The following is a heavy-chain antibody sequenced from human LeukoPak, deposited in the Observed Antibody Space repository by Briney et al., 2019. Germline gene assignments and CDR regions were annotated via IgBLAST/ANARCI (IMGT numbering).Heavy chain of an antibody. D-gene: IGHD2-2*01. J-gene: IGHJ4*02. CDR2: ISGSGGST. CDR1: GFTFSSYA. Sequence: GGSLRLSCAASGFTFSSYAMSWVRQAPGKGLEWVSAISGSGGSTYYADSVKGRFTISRDNSKSTLYLQMNSLRAEDTAVYYCTHIVVVPANRPINHPQNDYWGQGTLVTVSS. V-gene: IGHV3-23*01. CDR3: THIVVVPANRPINHPQNDY.